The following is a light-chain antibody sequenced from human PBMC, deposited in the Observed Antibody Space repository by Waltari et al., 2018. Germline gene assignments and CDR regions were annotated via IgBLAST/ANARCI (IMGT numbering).Light chain of an antibody. J-gene: IGKJ5*01. CDR1: QSLLQSNGYKY. Sequence: DIVMTQSPLSLAVTPGDPASIPCRSSQSLLQSNGYKYLDWYLQKPGQSPQLLIYLGSNRASGVPDRFSGSGSGTDFTLKISRVEAEDVGIYFCMQGLQTPTFGQGTRLEIK. CDR3: MQGLQTPT. V-gene: IGKV2-28*01. CDR2: LGS.